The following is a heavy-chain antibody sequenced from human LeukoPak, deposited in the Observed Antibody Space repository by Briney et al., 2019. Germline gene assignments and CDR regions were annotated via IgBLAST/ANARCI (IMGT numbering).Heavy chain of an antibody. J-gene: IGHJ3*02. CDR1: GVSISGDH. Sequence: TSETLSLTCTVSGVSISGDHRNWIRQPPGKGLEWIGYIYYSGNTNYNPSLKSRVTISVDTSKNQFSLKLSSVTAADTAVYYCARRNDFDIWGQGTMVTVSS. CDR2: IYYSGNT. CDR3: ARRNDFDI. V-gene: IGHV4-59*08.